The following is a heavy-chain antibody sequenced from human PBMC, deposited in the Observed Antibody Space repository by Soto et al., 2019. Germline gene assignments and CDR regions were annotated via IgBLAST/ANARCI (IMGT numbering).Heavy chain of an antibody. CDR1: GFTFSSYA. J-gene: IGHJ4*02. V-gene: IGHV3-23*01. Sequence: GGSLRLSCAASGFTFSSYAMSWVRQAPGKGLEWVSAISGSGGSTYYADSVKGRFTISRDNSKNTMYLQMNSLGAEDTAVYYCAKSKGLSGSYYWSTHYYFYYWGQGTLVTVSS. CDR3: AKSKGLSGSYYWSTHYYFYY. D-gene: IGHD1-26*01. CDR2: ISGSGGST.